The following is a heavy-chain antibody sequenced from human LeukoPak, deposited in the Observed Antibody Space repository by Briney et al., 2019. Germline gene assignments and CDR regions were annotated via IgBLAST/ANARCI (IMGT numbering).Heavy chain of an antibody. V-gene: IGHV1-69*13. CDR1: GYTFTSYA. D-gene: IGHD4-17*01. J-gene: IGHJ1*01. CDR3: ASVSPSTTVLPAEYFQH. CDR2: IIPIFGTA. Sequence: GASVKVSCKASGYTFTSYAISWVRQAPGQGLEWMGGIIPIFGTANYAQKFQGRVTITADESTSTAYMELSSLRSEDTAVYYCASVSPSTTVLPAEYFQHWGQGTLVTVSS.